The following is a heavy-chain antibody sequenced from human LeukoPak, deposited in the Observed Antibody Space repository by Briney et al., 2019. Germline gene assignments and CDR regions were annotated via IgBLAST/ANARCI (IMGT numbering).Heavy chain of an antibody. CDR2: MNPNSGNT. D-gene: IGHD1-1*01. Sequence: ASVKVSCKASGYTFTSYDINWVRQATGQGLEWMGWMNPNSGNTGYAQKFQGRVTMTRNTSISTAYMELRSLRSDDTAVYYCAREGTFPYYFDYWGQGTLVTVSS. J-gene: IGHJ4*02. V-gene: IGHV1-8*01. CDR3: AREGTFPYYFDY. CDR1: GYTFTSYD.